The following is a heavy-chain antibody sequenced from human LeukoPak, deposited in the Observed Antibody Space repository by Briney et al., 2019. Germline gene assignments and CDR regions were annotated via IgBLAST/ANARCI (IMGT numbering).Heavy chain of an antibody. J-gene: IGHJ5*02. CDR1: GGSVSSGNYY. V-gene: IGHV4-61*02. Sequence: SETLSLTCTVSGGSVSSGNYYWSWIRQPAGKGLEWSGRIYTSGTTNYNPSLDSRVTILSDTSKTQFSLKLSSVTAADTAVYYCARAVGSSESNYFDPWGQGTLATVSS. CDR3: ARAVGSSESNYFDP. CDR2: IYTSGTT. D-gene: IGHD1-7*01.